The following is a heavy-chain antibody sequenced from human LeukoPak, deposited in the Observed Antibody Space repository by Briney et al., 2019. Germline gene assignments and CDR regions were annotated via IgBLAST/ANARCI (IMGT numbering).Heavy chain of an antibody. CDR2: FSGSGGTT. D-gene: IGHD2-2*02. V-gene: IGHV3-23*01. J-gene: IGHJ3*02. CDR3: AKDIVVVPAAIWGAFHI. Sequence: GGSLRLPCAASGFPFSSYAMSWARQAPGKGLEGVSGFSGSGGTTYYADSVKGRFTISRDNSKNTLYLQMNSLRAEDTAVYYCAKDIVVVPAAIWGAFHIWGQGTMVTVSS. CDR1: GFPFSSYA.